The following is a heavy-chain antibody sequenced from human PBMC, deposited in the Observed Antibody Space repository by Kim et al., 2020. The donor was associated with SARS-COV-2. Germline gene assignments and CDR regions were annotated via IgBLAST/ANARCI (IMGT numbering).Heavy chain of an antibody. Sequence: GGSLRLSCAASGFTFSSYAMSWVRQAPGKGLEWVSAISGSGGSTYYADSVKGRFTISRDNSKNTLYLQMNSLRAEDTAVYYCAKLREPYSSGWSFDYWGQGTLVTVSS. CDR2: ISGSGGST. CDR3: AKLREPYSSGWSFDY. D-gene: IGHD6-19*01. CDR1: GFTFSSYA. V-gene: IGHV3-23*01. J-gene: IGHJ4*02.